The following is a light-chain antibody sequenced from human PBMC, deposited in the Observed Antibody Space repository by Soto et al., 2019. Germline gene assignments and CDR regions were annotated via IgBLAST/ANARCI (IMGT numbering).Light chain of an antibody. V-gene: IGKV1-27*01. J-gene: IGKJ4*01. CDR1: QGISNY. Sequence: DIQMTQSPSSLSESVGDRATITCRASQGISNYLAWYQQKPGKVPKLLIYAASTLQSGVPSRFTASGSGTDFTLTISSQQPEDVATYYCQKYSSAPLTFSGGNKVEIK. CDR2: AAS. CDR3: QKYSSAPLT.